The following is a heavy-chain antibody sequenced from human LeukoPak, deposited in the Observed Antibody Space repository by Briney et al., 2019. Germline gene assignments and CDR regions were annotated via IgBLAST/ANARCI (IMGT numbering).Heavy chain of an antibody. V-gene: IGHV3-48*02. CDR2: ITASGTAM. J-gene: IGHJ4*02. Sequence: GGSLRLSCAASGFTFSSYSMNWVRQAPGKGLEWVSHITASGTAMFYADSVKGRFTISRDNAKNSLYLQMNSLRDEDTAVYYCESSGSYRFDDRGQGTLVTVSS. D-gene: IGHD1-26*01. CDR3: ESSGSYRFDD. CDR1: GFTFSSYS.